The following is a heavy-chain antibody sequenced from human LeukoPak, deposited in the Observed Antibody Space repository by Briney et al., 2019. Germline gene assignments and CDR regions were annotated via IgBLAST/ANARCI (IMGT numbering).Heavy chain of an antibody. J-gene: IGHJ2*01. CDR2: IYYSGST. V-gene: IGHV4-30-4*01. Sequence: PSETLSLTCTVSGGSISSGDYYWSWIRQPPGKGLEWIGYIYYSGSTYYNPSLKSRVTISVDTSKNQFSLKLSSVTAADTAVYYCARDKAGTKPYWYFDLWGRGTLVTVSS. CDR3: ARDKAGTKPYWYFDL. D-gene: IGHD6-13*01. CDR1: GGSISSGDYY.